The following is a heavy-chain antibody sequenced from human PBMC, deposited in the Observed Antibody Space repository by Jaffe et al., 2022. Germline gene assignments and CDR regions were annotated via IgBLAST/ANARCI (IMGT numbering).Heavy chain of an antibody. J-gene: IGHJ3*02. CDR1: GYTFTGYY. Sequence: QVQLVQSGAEVKKPGASVKVSCKASGYTFTGYYIHWVRQAPGQGLEWMGWINPNSGGTNYAQKFQGRVTVTRDTSISTAYMELSRLRSDDTALYYCGRDRSYYFDPSSYYREAFDIWGQGTMVTVSS. D-gene: IGHD3-22*01. V-gene: IGHV1-2*02. CDR2: INPNSGGT. CDR3: GRDRSYYFDPSSYYREAFDI.